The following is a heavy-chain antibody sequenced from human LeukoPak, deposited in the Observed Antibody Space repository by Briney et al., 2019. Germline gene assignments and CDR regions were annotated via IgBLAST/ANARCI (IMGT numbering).Heavy chain of an antibody. D-gene: IGHD3-9*01. V-gene: IGHV1-24*01. CDR1: GYTLTELS. J-gene: IGHJ5*02. CDR3: ATELRYFDWLSP. CDR2: FDPEDGET. Sequence: ASVKVSCKVSGYTLTELSMHWVRQAPGKGLEWMGGFDPEDGETIYAQKFQGRVTMTEDTSTDTAYMELSSLRSEDTAVYYCATELRYFDWLSPWGQGTLVTVSS.